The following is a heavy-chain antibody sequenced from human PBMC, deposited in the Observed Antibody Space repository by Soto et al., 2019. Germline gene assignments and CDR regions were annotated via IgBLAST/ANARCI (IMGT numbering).Heavy chain of an antibody. D-gene: IGHD3-22*01. CDR1: GFTFDDYA. J-gene: IGHJ3*02. V-gene: IGHV3-9*01. CDR2: ISWNSGSI. Sequence: HPGGSLRLSCAASGFTFDDYAMHWVRQAPGKGLEWVSGISWNSGSIGYADSVKGRFTISRDNAKNSLYLQMNSLRAEDTALYYCAKGRVIVVVNNAFDIWGQGTMVTVSS. CDR3: AKGRVIVVVNNAFDI.